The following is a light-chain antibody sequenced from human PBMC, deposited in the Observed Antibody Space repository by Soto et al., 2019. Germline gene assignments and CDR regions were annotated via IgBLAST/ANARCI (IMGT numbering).Light chain of an antibody. J-gene: IGKJ4*01. V-gene: IGKV1-39*01. CDR3: QQSYSTPPT. CDR1: QSISNS. Sequence: DIQMTQSPSSLSASVGDRVTITCRASQSISNSLNWYQQKPGKAPDLLIYTTSSLQSGVPSRFSGSGSGTDFTLTISSLQPEDFATYYCQQSYSTPPTLGGGTNVEIK. CDR2: TTS.